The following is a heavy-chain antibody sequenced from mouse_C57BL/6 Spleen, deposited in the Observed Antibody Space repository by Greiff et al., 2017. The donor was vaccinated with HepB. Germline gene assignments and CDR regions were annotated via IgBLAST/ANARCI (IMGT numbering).Heavy chain of an antibody. V-gene: IGHV3-6*01. CDR2: ISYDGSN. Sequence: ESGPGLVKPSQSLSLTCSVTGYSITSGYYWNWIRQFPGNKLEWMGYISYDGSNNYNPSLKNRISITRDTSKNQFFLKLNSVTTEDTATYYCARLYGNLDYWGQGTTLTVSS. CDR3: ARLYGNLDY. D-gene: IGHD2-1*01. CDR1: GYSITSGYY. J-gene: IGHJ2*01.